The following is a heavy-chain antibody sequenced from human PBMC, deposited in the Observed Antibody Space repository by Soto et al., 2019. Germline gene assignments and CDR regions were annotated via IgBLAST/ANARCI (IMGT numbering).Heavy chain of an antibody. J-gene: IGHJ3*02. CDR2: ISGYNGNT. CDR1: GYNFSTYG. D-gene: IGHD5-12*01. CDR3: ARSRYTSWYEMDI. Sequence: QVQLVQSGAEVKKPGASVKVSCKASGYNFSTYGITWVRQAPGQGLEWMGWISGYNGNTNYPQKVQGKVTMTTDTSTSTAYMELRSLRSHDTAVYYCARSRYTSWYEMDIWGQGTMVTVSS. V-gene: IGHV1-18*01.